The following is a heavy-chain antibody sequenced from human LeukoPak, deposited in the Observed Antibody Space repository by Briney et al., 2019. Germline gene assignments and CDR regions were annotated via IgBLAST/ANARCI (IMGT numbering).Heavy chain of an antibody. J-gene: IGHJ6*02. Sequence: GASVKVSCKVSGYTLTELSMHWVRQAPGQGLEWMGRINPNSGGTNYAQKFQGRVTMTRDTSISTAYMELSRLRSDDTAVYYCARGLGRRTVTTFYYYGMDVWGQGTTVTVSS. V-gene: IGHV1-2*06. CDR1: GYTLTELS. CDR2: INPNSGGT. CDR3: ARGLGRRTVTTFYYYGMDV. D-gene: IGHD4-11*01.